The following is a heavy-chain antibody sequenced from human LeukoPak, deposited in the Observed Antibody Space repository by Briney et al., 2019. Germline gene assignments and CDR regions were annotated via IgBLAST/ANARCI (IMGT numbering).Heavy chain of an antibody. D-gene: IGHD6-13*01. CDR2: ISAESGNT. CDR3: ARDPGNSWFFY. Sequence: ASVKVSCKASGYTFTNYGISWVRQAPGQGLEWMGWISAESGNTHYAQWLQGRVTMTTDTSTGTFYMELRSLRSDDTAVYFCARDPGNSWFFYWGQGTLVTVSS. V-gene: IGHV1-18*01. CDR1: GYTFTNYG. J-gene: IGHJ4*02.